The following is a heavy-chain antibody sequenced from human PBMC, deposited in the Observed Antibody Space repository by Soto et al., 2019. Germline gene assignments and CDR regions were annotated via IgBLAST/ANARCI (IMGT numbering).Heavy chain of an antibody. CDR2: ISAGGGTT. CDR1: GFTFDTNG. Sequence: PGGSLRLSCAASGFTFDTNGMTWVGQVPGKGLEWVSAISAGGGTTYYADPVKGRFTISRDNSKNMLYLQMNSLRAEDIAIYYCARLVGAYDSYFDHWGQGTRVTVSS. V-gene: IGHV3-23*01. CDR3: ARLVGAYDSYFDH. D-gene: IGHD5-12*01. J-gene: IGHJ4*02.